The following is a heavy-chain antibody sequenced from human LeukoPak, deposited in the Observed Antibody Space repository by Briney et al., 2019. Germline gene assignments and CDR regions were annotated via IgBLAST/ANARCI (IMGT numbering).Heavy chain of an antibody. CDR2: ISNTGSII. D-gene: IGHD6-13*01. J-gene: IGHJ5*02. Sequence: GGSLRLSCVASGFTFSDDYISWIRQAPGKGLEWVSYISNTGSIIHYADSVKGRFTISRDNAKNSLYLQMNSLRAEDTAVYYCARDRDIAAAGPYNWFDPWGQGTLVTVSS. V-gene: IGHV3-11*04. CDR3: ARDRDIAAAGPYNWFDP. CDR1: GFTFSDDY.